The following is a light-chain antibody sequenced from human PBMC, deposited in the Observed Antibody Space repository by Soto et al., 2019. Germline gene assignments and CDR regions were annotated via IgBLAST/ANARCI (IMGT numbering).Light chain of an antibody. CDR3: QTWATGSYV. CDR2: VNSDGSH. J-gene: IGLJ1*01. CDR1: SGHSNYA. Sequence: QLVLTQSPSASASLGASVKLTCTLSSGHSNYAIAWHQQQSEKGPRYLMKVNSDGSHSKGEGIPDRFSGSSSGAERYLSISGLPSEDEADYYCQTWATGSYVLGTGTKVTVL. V-gene: IGLV4-69*01.